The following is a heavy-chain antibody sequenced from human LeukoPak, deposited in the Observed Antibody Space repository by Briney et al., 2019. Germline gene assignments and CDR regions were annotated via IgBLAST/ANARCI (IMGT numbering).Heavy chain of an antibody. Sequence: ASVKVSCKASGYTFTSYDINWVRQATGQGLEWMGWMNPNSGNTGYAQKFQGRVTMTRNTSISTAYMEMSSLRSEDTAVYYCARGPTAVFLWFGELFPRPDAFDIWGQGTMVTVSS. CDR2: MNPNSGNT. CDR1: GYTFTSYD. CDR3: ARGPTAVFLWFGELFPRPDAFDI. D-gene: IGHD3-10*01. V-gene: IGHV1-8*01. J-gene: IGHJ3*02.